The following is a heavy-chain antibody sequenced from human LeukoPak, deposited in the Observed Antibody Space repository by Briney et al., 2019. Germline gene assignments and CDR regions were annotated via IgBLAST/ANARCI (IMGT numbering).Heavy chain of an antibody. CDR1: GLTFDDYT. CDR2: IRRNVNGGTT. CDR3: TGHGSGALGEY. Sequence: GGSLRLSCTASGLTFDDYTMTWVRQAPGKGLEWVGFIRRNVNGGTTDYDASVKGRFTISRDDSKSIVYLQMNSLQPEDTAVYFCTGHGSGALGEYWGQGTLVTVSS. J-gene: IGHJ4*02. V-gene: IGHV3-49*04. D-gene: IGHD3-10*01.